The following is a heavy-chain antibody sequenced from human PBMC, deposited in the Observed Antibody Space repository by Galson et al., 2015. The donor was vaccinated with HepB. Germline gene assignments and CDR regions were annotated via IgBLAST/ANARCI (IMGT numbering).Heavy chain of an antibody. Sequence: SETLSLTCTVSGGSVNSGTNYWHWIRQTPEKGLEWIGYLSPSGRTDYNPSLKSRVTISVDMSKNQISLQLTSMTPADTAVYYCATGRYWGQGILVTVSA. CDR1: GGSVNSGTNY. CDR3: ATGRY. D-gene: IGHD3-10*01. CDR2: LSPSGRT. V-gene: IGHV4-61*01. J-gene: IGHJ4*02.